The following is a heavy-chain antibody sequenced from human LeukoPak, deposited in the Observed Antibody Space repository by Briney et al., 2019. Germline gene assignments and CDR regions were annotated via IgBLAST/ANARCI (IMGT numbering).Heavy chain of an antibody. J-gene: IGHJ4*02. V-gene: IGHV5-51*01. CDR3: ARRMRRHWNSDLWSFDY. CDR1: GYRFSDFW. D-gene: IGHD1-7*01. Sequence: GASLQISWKASGYRFSDFWVGWARQVPGKGLEWMGIIQIADSETTYSPSFQGQVTISADTSLNTAHLQWSSLTASDTAIYYCARRMRRHWNSDLWSFDYWGQGTLVSVSS. CDR2: IQIADSET.